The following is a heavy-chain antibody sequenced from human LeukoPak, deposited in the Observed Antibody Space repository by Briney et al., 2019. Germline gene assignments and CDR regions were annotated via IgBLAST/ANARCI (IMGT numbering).Heavy chain of an antibody. CDR2: IIPIFGTA. V-gene: IGHV1-69*13. D-gene: IGHD3-22*01. J-gene: IGHJ3*02. Sequence: GASVKVSCKASGGTFSSYAISWVRQAPGQGLEWMGGIIPIFGTANYAQKFQGRVTITADESTSTAYMELSSLRSEDTAVHYCARHYDSSGYYLEDAFDIWGQGTMVTVSS. CDR3: ARHYDSSGYYLEDAFDI. CDR1: GGTFSSYA.